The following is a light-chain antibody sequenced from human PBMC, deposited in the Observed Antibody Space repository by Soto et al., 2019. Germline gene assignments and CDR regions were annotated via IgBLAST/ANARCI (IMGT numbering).Light chain of an antibody. Sequence: SYELTQPLSVSVALGQTARITCGGNNIGSKNVHWYQQKPGQAPVLVIYRDSNRPSGIPERFSGSNSGNTATLTISRAQAGDEADYYCQVWDSSTVEVVFGGGTKVTVL. CDR1: NIGSKN. CDR2: RDS. CDR3: QVWDSSTVEVV. V-gene: IGLV3-9*01. J-gene: IGLJ2*01.